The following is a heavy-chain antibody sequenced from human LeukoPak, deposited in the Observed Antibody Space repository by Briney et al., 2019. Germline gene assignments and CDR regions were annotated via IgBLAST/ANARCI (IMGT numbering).Heavy chain of an antibody. D-gene: IGHD4-17*01. V-gene: IGHV3-23*01. J-gene: IGHJ4*02. CDR1: GFTFSSYS. CDR2: ISGRGDSP. CDR3: ATSLLRDYGDYEGYFDY. Sequence: GGSQRLSCAASGFTFSSYSMSWVRQAPGKGLEWVSTISGRGDSPNYADSVKGRFTISRDISKNTLYLQMNSLRAEDTAVYYCATSLLRDYGDYEGYFDYWGQGTLVTVSS.